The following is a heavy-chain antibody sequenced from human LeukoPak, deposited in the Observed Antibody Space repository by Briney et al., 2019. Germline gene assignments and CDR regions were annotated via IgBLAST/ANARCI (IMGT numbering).Heavy chain of an antibody. CDR1: GGTFSSYA. Sequence: SVKVSCKASGGTFSSYAISRVRQAPGQGLEWMGGIIPIFGTANYAQKFQGRVTITTDESTSTAYMELSSLRSEDTAVYYCAREPTMTTVTTGPSSENFQHWGQGTLVTVSS. V-gene: IGHV1-69*05. CDR2: IIPIFGTA. J-gene: IGHJ1*01. D-gene: IGHD4-11*01. CDR3: AREPTMTTVTTGPSSENFQH.